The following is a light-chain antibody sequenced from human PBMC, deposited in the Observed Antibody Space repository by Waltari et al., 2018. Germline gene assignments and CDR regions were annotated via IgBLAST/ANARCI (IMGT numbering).Light chain of an antibody. J-gene: IGLJ2*01. CDR2: EVT. Sequence: QSALTQPPSASGSPGQSVTISCTGTDDDIGGYAYVSWYQQHPGKAPKVLIYEVTKRPSGVPDRFSGSKSGNTASLTVSGLQAEDEADYYCSSYAGRNIVIFGGGTKLTVL. V-gene: IGLV2-8*01. CDR1: DDDIGGYAY. CDR3: SSYAGRNIVI.